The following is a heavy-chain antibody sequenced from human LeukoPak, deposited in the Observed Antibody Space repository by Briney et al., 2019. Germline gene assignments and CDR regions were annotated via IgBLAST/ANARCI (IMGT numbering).Heavy chain of an antibody. CDR1: GFTFSSYS. V-gene: IGHV3-48*04. CDR3: ARDRWYYYDSSGYYPNWFDP. Sequence: PGGSLRLSCAASGFTFSSYSMNWVRQAPGKGLEWVSYISSSSSTIYYADSVKGRFTISRDNAKNSLYLQMNSLRAEDTAVYYCARDRWYYYDSSGYYPNWFDPWGQGTLVTVSS. J-gene: IGHJ5*02. CDR2: ISSSSSTI. D-gene: IGHD3-22*01.